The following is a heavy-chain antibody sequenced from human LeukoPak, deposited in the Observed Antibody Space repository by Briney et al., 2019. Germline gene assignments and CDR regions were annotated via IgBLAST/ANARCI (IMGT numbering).Heavy chain of an antibody. CDR2: ISSSGSYK. V-gene: IGHV3-11*06. J-gene: IGHJ4*02. CDR1: GGSISSGGYY. Sequence: PSQTLSLTCTVSGGSISSGGYYWSWIRQAPGKGLEWVSSISSSGSYKYYADSLKGRSTISRDNADNSVFLQLNSLTVEDTAVYYCARGMIRGALWCVDFWGLGSLVTVSS. D-gene: IGHD4/OR15-4a*01. CDR3: ARGMIRGALWCVDF.